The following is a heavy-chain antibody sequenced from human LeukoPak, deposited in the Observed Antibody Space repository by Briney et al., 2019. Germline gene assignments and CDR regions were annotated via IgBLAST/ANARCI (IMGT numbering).Heavy chain of an antibody. V-gene: IGHV1-46*03. J-gene: IGHJ4*02. Sequence: ASVKVSCKASGYTFTSYYMHWVRQSPGQGLEWMGIINPSGGSISYAQKFQGRVTMTRDTSTSTVYMELSSLRSEDTAVYYCAKVAASSGELLWDLDYWGQGTLVTVSS. CDR1: GYTFTSYY. D-gene: IGHD3-10*01. CDR2: INPSGGSI. CDR3: AKVAASSGELLWDLDY.